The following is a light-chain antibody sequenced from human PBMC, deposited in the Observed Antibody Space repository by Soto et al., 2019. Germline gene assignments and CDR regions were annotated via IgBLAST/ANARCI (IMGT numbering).Light chain of an antibody. CDR1: SSDVGSDNL. V-gene: IGLV2-23*02. CDR2: EVT. Sequence: QSALTQPASVSGAPGQSITISCTGTSSDVGSDNLVSWYQQHPGKAPKFMIYEVTKRPSGVSNRFSGSKSGNTASLTISGLQAEDDYYYYCCSYADSSTGVFGGGTKLTVL. J-gene: IGLJ3*02. CDR3: CSYADSSTGV.